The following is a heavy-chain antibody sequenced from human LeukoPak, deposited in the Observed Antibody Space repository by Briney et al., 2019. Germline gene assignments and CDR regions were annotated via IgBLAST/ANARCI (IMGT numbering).Heavy chain of an antibody. CDR3: ARVLRTYDRSGLYFWYFDL. D-gene: IGHD3-22*01. V-gene: IGHV4-59*02. J-gene: IGHJ2*01. CDR2: INYSGST. CDR1: RGSVSSDY. Sequence: SETLSLTCTVSRGSVSSDYWNWIRQPPGKELEWIGFINYSGSTNYRPSFESRATISRDTSKNQFSLRLSSVTAADTAVYYCARVLRTYDRSGLYFWYFDLWGRGALVTVSS.